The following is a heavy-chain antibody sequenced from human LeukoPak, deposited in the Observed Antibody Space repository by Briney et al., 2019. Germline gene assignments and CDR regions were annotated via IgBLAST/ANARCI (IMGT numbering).Heavy chain of an antibody. CDR2: ISGSGGST. Sequence: PGGTLRLSCAASGFTFSSYGMSWVRQAPGKGLEWVSAISGSGGSTYYADSAKGRFTISRDNSKNTLYLQMNSLRAEDTAVYYCANAVRGVIIGLFDYWGQGTLVTVSS. CDR1: GFTFSSYG. D-gene: IGHD3-10*01. V-gene: IGHV3-23*01. CDR3: ANAVRGVIIGLFDY. J-gene: IGHJ4*02.